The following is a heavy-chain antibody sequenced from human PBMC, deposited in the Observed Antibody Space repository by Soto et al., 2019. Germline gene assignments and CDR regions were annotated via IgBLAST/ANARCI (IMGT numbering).Heavy chain of an antibody. CDR3: AKVLERLLGVGDY. V-gene: IGHV3-30*18. D-gene: IGHD1-1*01. CDR2: ISYDGSNK. CDR1: GFTFSSYG. J-gene: IGHJ4*02. Sequence: VPLVESGGGVVQPGRSLRLSCAASGFTFSSYGMHWVRQAPGKGLEWVAVISYDGSNKYYADSVKGRFTISRDNSKNTLYLQMNSLRAEDTAVYYCAKVLERLLGVGDYWGQGTLVTVSS.